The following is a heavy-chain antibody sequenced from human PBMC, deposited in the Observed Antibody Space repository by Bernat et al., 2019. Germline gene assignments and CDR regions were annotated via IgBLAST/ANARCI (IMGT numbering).Heavy chain of an antibody. CDR2: ISAYNGNT. CDR3: ARVRTVTTREAENDY. CDR1: GYTFTSYG. D-gene: IGHD4-11*01. Sequence: QVQLVQSGAEVKKPGASVKVSCKASGYTFTSYGISWVRQAPGQGLEWMGWISAYNGNTNYAQKLQGRVTMTTDTSTSTAYMELRSLGSDDTAVYYCARVRTVTTREAENDYWGQGTLVAVSS. J-gene: IGHJ4*02. V-gene: IGHV1-18*01.